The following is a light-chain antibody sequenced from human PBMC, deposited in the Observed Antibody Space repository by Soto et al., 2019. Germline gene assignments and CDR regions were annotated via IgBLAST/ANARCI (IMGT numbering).Light chain of an antibody. CDR3: QQFGSSIPHT. J-gene: IGKJ2*01. CDR2: DAS. CDR1: QSASTF. V-gene: IGKV1-5*01. Sequence: DIQMTQSPSTLSASVGDRVTITCRASQSASTFLAWYQQKPGQAPKLLIYDASTLQSGVPSRFSASGSGTEFALTISGLQPDDFGVYYCQQFGSSIPHTFGQGTKLEIK.